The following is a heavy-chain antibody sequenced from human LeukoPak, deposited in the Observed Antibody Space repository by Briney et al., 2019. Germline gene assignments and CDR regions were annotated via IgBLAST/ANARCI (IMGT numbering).Heavy chain of an antibody. V-gene: IGHV3-9*01. D-gene: IGHD6-6*01. J-gene: IGHJ6*03. CDR1: GFTFDDYA. Sequence: PGGSLRLSCAASGFTFDDYAMHWVRQAPGKGLEWVSGISWNSGSIGYADSVKGRFTISRDNAKNSLYLQMNSLTAEDTALYYCAASSSSRYYYHYMDVWGKGTTVTVSS. CDR2: ISWNSGSI. CDR3: AASSSSRYYYHYMDV.